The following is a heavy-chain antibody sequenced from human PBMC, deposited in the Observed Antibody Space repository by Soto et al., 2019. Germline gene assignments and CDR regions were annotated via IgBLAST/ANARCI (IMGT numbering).Heavy chain of an antibody. J-gene: IGHJ4*02. V-gene: IGHV1-69*02. Sequence: GASVKVSCKASGDTFTFYSINWVRQAPGLGLEWMGRINPILSMSNYAQRFQGRVTMTADKSTSTAYIELSSLRSEDTAIYYCASSYGSGYRAFDYWGQGALVPVSS. CDR2: INPILSMS. CDR1: GDTFTFYS. CDR3: ASSYGSGYRAFDY. D-gene: IGHD3-10*01.